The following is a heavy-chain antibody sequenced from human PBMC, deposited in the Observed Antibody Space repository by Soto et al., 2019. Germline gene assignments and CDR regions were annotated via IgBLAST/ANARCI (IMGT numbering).Heavy chain of an antibody. J-gene: IGHJ4*02. CDR2: INAGNGNT. V-gene: IGHV1-3*01. D-gene: IGHD5-18*01. CDR3: AREGYSYGYKYFDY. Sequence: GASVKVSCKASGNTFTSYAMHWVRQPPGQRLEWMGWINAGNGNTKYSQKFQGRVAITRDTSASTAYMELSSLRTEDTAVYYCAREGYSYGYKYFDYWGQGTLVTVSS. CDR1: GNTFTSYA.